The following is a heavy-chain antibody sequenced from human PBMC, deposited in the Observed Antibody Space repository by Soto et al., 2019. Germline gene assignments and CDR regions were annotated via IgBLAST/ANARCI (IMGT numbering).Heavy chain of an antibody. CDR2: LSQDGRNK. V-gene: IGHV3-30*18. CDR1: GFSRGKYG. D-gene: IGHD6-19*01. Sequence: RFSCIVTGFSRGKYGMSLVRLAPSKGLDWVAVLSQDGRNKKYVDSVTGRFTISRDNSRNTLYLQMKFLRAEDKAVYYCAKDRLRDGGLVPISLDAFVPRGQGTKVTVSS. J-gene: IGHJ3*01. CDR3: AKDRLRDGGLVPISLDAFVP.